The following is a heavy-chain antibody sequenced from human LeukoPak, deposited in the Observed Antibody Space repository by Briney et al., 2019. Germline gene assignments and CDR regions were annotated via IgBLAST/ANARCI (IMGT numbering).Heavy chain of an antibody. J-gene: IGHJ4*02. Sequence: SETLSLTCAVSGYSISSGYYWGWIRQPPGKGLEWIGSIYHSGSTYYNPSLKSRVTISVDTSKNQFSLKLSSVTAADTAVYYCARAGGEGIVVVPAAVQFDYWGQGTLVTVSS. CDR1: GYSISSGYY. CDR3: ARAGGEGIVVVPAAVQFDY. D-gene: IGHD2-2*01. CDR2: IYHSGST. V-gene: IGHV4-38-2*01.